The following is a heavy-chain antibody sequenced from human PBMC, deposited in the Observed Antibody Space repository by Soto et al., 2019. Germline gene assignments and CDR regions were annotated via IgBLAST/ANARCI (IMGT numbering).Heavy chain of an antibody. J-gene: IGHJ4*02. CDR2: IYYSGST. Sequence: SETLSLTCAVSGCSISNGGYYWGWIRQPPGKGLEWIGTIYYSGSTYYKPSLKSRVTISIDTSKNQFSLKLNSVTAADTAVYYCARDRPPYYYDTYWGQGTLVTVSS. D-gene: IGHD3-22*01. CDR1: GCSISNGGYY. CDR3: ARDRPPYYYDTY. V-gene: IGHV4-39*02.